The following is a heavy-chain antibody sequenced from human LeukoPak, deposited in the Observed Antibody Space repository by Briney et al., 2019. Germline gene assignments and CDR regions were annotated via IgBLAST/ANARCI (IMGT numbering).Heavy chain of an antibody. Sequence: SETLSLTCAVSGYSISSGYYWGWIRQPPGKGLEWIGTIYHSGTTYYNPSLKSRITISVDTSKNQFSLNLSSVTAADTDVYYCARLQSIGTAVVTGKYFDYWGQGPLVTVSS. CDR3: ARLQSIGTAVVTGKYFDY. CDR1: GYSISSGYY. V-gene: IGHV4-38-2*01. J-gene: IGHJ4*02. CDR2: IYHSGTT. D-gene: IGHD5-18*01.